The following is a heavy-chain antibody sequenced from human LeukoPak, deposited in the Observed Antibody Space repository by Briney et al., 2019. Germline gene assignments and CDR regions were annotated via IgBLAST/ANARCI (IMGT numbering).Heavy chain of an antibody. V-gene: IGHV1-69*13. CDR2: IIPIFGTA. J-gene: IGHJ4*02. Sequence: GASVKVSCKASGYTFSSYAISWVRQAPGQGLEWMGGIIPIFGTANYAQKFQGRVTITADESTSTAYMELSSLRSEDTAVYYCARGKASTVTTPNFDYWGQGTLVTVSS. D-gene: IGHD4-17*01. CDR1: GYTFSSYA. CDR3: ARGKASTVTTPNFDY.